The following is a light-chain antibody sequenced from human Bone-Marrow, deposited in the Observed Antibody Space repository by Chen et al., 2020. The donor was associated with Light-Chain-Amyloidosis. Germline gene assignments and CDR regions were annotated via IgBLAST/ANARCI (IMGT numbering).Light chain of an antibody. J-gene: IGLJ2*01. CDR1: SLRYYP. V-gene: IGLV3-19*01. CDR3: SSRDTTGNHLL. CDR2: RNN. Sequence: SSELTPDPAVSVTLGQTVRITCQGDSLRYYPATWYQQKPGQAPVLVISRNNNRPSGIPDRFSGSSSGNAASLTITGAQAEDEADYHCSSRDTTGNHLLFGGGTSLTVL.